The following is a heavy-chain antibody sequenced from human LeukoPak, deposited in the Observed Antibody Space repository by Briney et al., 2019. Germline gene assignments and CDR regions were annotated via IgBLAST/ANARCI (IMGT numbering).Heavy chain of an antibody. J-gene: IGHJ4*02. CDR2: ISSSGSTI. CDR3: AKDSEDYVWGSYRYSFDY. CDR1: GFTFSDYY. V-gene: IGHV3-11*01. D-gene: IGHD3-16*02. Sequence: GGSLRLSCAASGFTFSDYYMSWIRQAPGKGLEWVSYISSSGSTIYYADSVKGRFTISRDDSKNTLYLQMNSLRAEDTAVYYCAKDSEDYVWGSYRYSFDYWGQGTLVTVSS.